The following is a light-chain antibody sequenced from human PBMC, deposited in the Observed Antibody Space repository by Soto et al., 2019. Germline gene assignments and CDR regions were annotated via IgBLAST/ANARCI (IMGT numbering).Light chain of an antibody. CDR1: QSVSSN. CDR2: GAS. Sequence: EIVMTQSPATLSVSPGERATLSCRASQSVSSNLAWYQQKPGQAPRLLIYGASTRATGIPARFSGSGSGPEFTLTISSLQSEEFAVYYCQQYNNWYTFGQGTKLEIK. J-gene: IGKJ2*01. V-gene: IGKV3-15*01. CDR3: QQYNNWYT.